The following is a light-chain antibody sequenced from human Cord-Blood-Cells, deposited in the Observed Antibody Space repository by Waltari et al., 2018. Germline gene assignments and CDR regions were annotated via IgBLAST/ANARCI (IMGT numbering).Light chain of an antibody. CDR3: QQYGSSPRVT. V-gene: IGKV3-20*01. Sequence: EIVLTHSLGTLSLSAGEGATRSCRASQSVSSSYLAWYQQKPGQAPRLLIYGASSRATGIPDRFSDSGSGTDFTLTISRLEPEDFAVYYCQQYGSSPRVTFGGGTKVEIK. CDR1: QSVSSSY. J-gene: IGKJ4*01. CDR2: GAS.